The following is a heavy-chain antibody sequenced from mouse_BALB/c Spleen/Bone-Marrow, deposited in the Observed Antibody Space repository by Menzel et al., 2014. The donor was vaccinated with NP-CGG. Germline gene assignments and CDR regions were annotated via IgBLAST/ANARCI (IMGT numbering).Heavy chain of an antibody. CDR1: GYAFSSYW. J-gene: IGHJ4*01. Sequence: QVQLQQPGAELVRPGSSVKISCKASGYAFSSYWMNWVKQRPGQGLEWIGQIYPGDGDTNYNGKFKGKATLTADKSSSTAYMQLSSQTSEDSAVYFCARWITTVVAPYVMDYWGQGTSVTVSS. CDR2: IYPGDGDT. D-gene: IGHD1-1*01. V-gene: IGHV1-80*01. CDR3: ARWITTVVAPYVMDY.